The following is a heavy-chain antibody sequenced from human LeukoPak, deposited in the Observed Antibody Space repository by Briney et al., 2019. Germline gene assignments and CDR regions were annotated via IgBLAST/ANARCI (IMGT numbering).Heavy chain of an antibody. CDR2: IKTDGRTT. D-gene: IGHD3-16*01. Sequence: GGSLRPSCAASGMTFSNHSMHWVRQVPRKGLVWVSLIKTDGRTTIYADSVKGRFPISRDNGKSTLYLQMNSLRAEDTAIYYCTTGPSYGYEWWGQGTVVTVSS. CDR3: TTGPSYGYEW. V-gene: IGHV3-74*01. J-gene: IGHJ4*02. CDR1: GMTFSNHS.